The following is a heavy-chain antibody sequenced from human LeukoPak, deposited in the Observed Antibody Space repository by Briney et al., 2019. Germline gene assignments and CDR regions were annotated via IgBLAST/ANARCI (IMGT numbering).Heavy chain of an antibody. CDR3: AKDRDGYYYDSSGYYYDY. V-gene: IGHV3-23*01. D-gene: IGHD3-22*01. CDR1: GFTFSSYG. Sequence: GGSLRLSCAASGFTFSSYGMSWVRQAPGKGLEWVSAISGSGGSTYYADSVKGRFTISRDNSKNTLYLQMNSLRAEDTAVYYCAKDRDGYYYDSSGYYYDYWGQGTLVTVSS. CDR2: ISGSGGST. J-gene: IGHJ4*02.